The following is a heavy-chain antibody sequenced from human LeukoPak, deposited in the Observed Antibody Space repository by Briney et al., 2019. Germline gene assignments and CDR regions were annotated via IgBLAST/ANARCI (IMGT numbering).Heavy chain of an antibody. J-gene: IGHJ4*02. CDR3: ARVEQQLGGLI. D-gene: IGHD6-13*01. CDR2: IYHSGST. V-gene: IGHV4-38-2*02. CDR1: GYSISSGYY. Sequence: PSETLSLTCTVSGYSISSGYYWGWIRRPPGKGLEWIGSIYHSGSTYYNPSLKSRVTISVDTSKNQFSLKLSSVTAADTAVYYCARVEQQLGGLIWGQGTLVTVSS.